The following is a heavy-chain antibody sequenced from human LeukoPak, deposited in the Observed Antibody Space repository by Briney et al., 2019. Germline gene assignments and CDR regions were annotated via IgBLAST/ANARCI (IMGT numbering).Heavy chain of an antibody. D-gene: IGHD5-12*01. CDR2: ICCDGTDA. V-gene: IGHV3-74*01. CDR1: GFTFTGHY. Sequence: PGGSLRLSCAASGFTFTGHYIHWVRQAPGEGLVWVSLICCDGTDADYAEDVQGRFTNSRDNAKNTIFLHMNSLRGDDTAVYYCARGGSYKSGAYDTWGQANLVIVSS. CDR3: ARGGSYKSGAYDT. J-gene: IGHJ5*02.